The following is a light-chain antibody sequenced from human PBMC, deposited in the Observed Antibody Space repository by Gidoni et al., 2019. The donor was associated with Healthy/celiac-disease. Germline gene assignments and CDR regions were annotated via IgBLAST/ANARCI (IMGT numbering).Light chain of an antibody. Sequence: EIVMTHSPATLSVSPGERATLSCSASQSVSSNLAWYQQKPGQAPRLLIYGASTRATGIPARFSGSGSGTEFTLNISSLQSEDFAVYYCQQYNNWPPWTFGQGTKVEIK. CDR3: QQYNNWPPWT. CDR1: QSVSSN. V-gene: IGKV3-15*01. J-gene: IGKJ1*01. CDR2: GAS.